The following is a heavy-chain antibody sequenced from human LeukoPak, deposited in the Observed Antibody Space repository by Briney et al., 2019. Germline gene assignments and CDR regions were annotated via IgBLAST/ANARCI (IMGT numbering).Heavy chain of an antibody. J-gene: IGHJ3*02. CDR3: ARDSYWLGGTIGAFDI. V-gene: IGHV3-21*01. D-gene: IGHD3-10*01. CDR2: MSSSGSST. Sequence: GGSLRLSCAASGFSFSTSTMNWVRQAPGRGLEWVSSMSSSGSSTYYADSVKGRFTISRDNAKTSLYLQINSLRAEDTAVYYCARDSYWLGGTIGAFDIWGQGTMVTVSS. CDR1: GFSFSTST.